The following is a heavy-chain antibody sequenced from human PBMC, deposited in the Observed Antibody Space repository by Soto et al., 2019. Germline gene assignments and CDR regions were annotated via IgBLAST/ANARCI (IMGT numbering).Heavy chain of an antibody. V-gene: IGHV4-59*08. CDR3: ARRYGSSFDY. D-gene: IGHD5-12*01. J-gene: IGHJ4*02. CDR2: IYYSGST. CDR1: GGSISSYY. Sequence: SETLSLTCTLSGGSISSYYWSWIRQPPGKGLEWIGYIYYSGSTNYNPSLKGRVTISVDTSKNQFSLKLSSVTAADTAVYYCARRYGSSFDYWGQGTLVTVSS.